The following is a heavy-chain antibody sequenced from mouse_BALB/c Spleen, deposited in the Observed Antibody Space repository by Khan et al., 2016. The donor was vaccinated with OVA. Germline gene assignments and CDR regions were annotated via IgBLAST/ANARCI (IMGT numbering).Heavy chain of an antibody. D-gene: IGHD2-1*01. CDR1: GFTFSSFS. Sequence: EVELVESGGGLVKPGGSLKLSCAASGFTFSSFSMSWVRQTPEKRLEWVATISSAGDNTYYPDSVRGRFTISRDNAKNNLYLQMSSLRSEDTALYYCARSNYGTFAHWGQGTLVTVSA. CDR2: ISSAGDNT. J-gene: IGHJ3*01. V-gene: IGHV5-9*03. CDR3: ARSNYGTFAH.